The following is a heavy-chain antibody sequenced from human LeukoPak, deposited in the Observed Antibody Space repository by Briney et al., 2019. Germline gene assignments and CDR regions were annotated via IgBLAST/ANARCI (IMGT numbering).Heavy chain of an antibody. CDR1: GLSFSRYP. CDR2: ISSNGGST. J-gene: IGHJ3*02. D-gene: IGHD1-1*01. CDR3: VKDQAGTTGNAFDI. Sequence: PAGSLRLSCSVSGLSFSRYPIHWVRQAPGKGLEYVSAISSNGGSTYYADSVKGRFTISRDNSKNTLYLQMSSLRGEDTAVYYCVKDQAGTTGNAFDIWGQGTMVTVSS. V-gene: IGHV3-64D*06.